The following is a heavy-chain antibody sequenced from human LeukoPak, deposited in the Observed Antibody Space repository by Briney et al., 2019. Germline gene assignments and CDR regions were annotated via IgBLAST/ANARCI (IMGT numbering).Heavy chain of an antibody. V-gene: IGHV4-61*02. CDR2: IYTSGST. CDR3: ARDHSYYESSGYYDY. Sequence: SQTLSLTCTVSGGSISSGSYYWSWIRQPAGKGLEWIGRIYTSGSTNYNPSLKSRVTISVDTSKNQFTLKLSSVTAADTAVYYCARDHSYYESSGYYDYWGQGTLVTVSS. D-gene: IGHD3-22*01. CDR1: GGSISSGSYY. J-gene: IGHJ4*02.